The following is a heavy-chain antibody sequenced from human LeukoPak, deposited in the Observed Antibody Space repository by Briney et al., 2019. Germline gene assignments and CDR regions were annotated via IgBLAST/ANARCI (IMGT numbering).Heavy chain of an antibody. CDR3: AELGITMIGGV. CDR1: GFTFSNYG. J-gene: IGHJ6*04. V-gene: IGHV3-23*01. CDR2: ISGSAGST. Sequence: GGTLRLSCAASGFTFSNYGMNWVRQAPGKRLEWVSSISGSAGSTSYADSVKGRFTISRDNAKNSLYLQMNSLRAEDTAVYYCAELGITMIGGVWGKGTTVTISS. D-gene: IGHD3-10*02.